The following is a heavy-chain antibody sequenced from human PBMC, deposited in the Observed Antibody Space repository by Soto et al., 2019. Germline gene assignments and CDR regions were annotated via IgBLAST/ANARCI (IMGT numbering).Heavy chain of an antibody. CDR2: IYHSGST. CDR3: HRVVTATWWFGP. V-gene: IGHV4-38-2*01. CDR1: GYSFTSGYS. D-gene: IGHD2-15*01. Sequence: SETLSLPCAVSGYSFTSGYSWGWIRQSPGKGLEWIGSIYHSGSTYYTPSLRSRVTISGDTSKNQLSLKLSSVTAADTAVYYCHRVVTATWWFGPWGQGTLVTVSS. J-gene: IGHJ5*02.